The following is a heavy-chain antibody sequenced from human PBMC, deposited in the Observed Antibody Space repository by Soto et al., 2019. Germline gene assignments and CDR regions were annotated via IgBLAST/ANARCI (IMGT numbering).Heavy chain of an antibody. CDR3: ARTNPTKYYEYVWGDYRREGMDV. J-gene: IGHJ6*02. D-gene: IGHD3-16*02. Sequence: SVKVSCKASGGTFSAYAISWVRQAPGQGLEWMGGILPLSGTSNYTQRFQGRVTITADKSTSTAYMELSSLRSDDTAVYYCARTNPTKYYEYVWGDYRREGMDVWGQGXTVTVYS. CDR2: ILPLSGTS. CDR1: GGTFSAYA. V-gene: IGHV1-69*06.